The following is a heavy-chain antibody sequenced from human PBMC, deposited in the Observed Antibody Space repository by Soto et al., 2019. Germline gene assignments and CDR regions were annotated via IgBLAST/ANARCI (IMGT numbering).Heavy chain of an antibody. CDR1: GFTFSDYG. J-gene: IGHJ4*02. CDR3: VTPSGWYPDY. CDR2: ISPDGINK. D-gene: IGHD6-19*01. Sequence: QVQLVESGGGVVQPGGSLRISCAVSGFTFSDYGMHWVGQAPGKGREWVAVISPDGINKYYPDSLRGRFTIARDNSKNTLYLHMSSLRGEDTAVYYCVTPSGWYPDYWGQGTHVTVSS. V-gene: IGHV3-30*03.